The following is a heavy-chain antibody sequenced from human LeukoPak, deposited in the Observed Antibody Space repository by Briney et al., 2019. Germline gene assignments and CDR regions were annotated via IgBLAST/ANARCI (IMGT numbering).Heavy chain of an antibody. Sequence: GGSLRLSCAASGFTFSSYAMHWVRQAPGKGLEWVAVISYDGSNKYYADSVKGRFTISRDNAKNSLYLQMNSLRAEDTAVYYCARVGPWVNPDYYYYYMDVWGKGTTVTVSS. CDR3: ARVGPWVNPDYYYYYMDV. V-gene: IGHV3-30*04. CDR2: ISYDGSNK. J-gene: IGHJ6*03. CDR1: GFTFSSYA. D-gene: IGHD1-14*01.